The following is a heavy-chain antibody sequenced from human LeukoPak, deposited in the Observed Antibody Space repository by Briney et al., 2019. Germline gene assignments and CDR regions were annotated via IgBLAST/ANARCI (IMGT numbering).Heavy chain of an antibody. D-gene: IGHD5-18*01. Sequence: GGSLRLSCSASGFTFSSNAMSWVRQASGKGLEWVAGISGNGGGTYYADSMKGRFTISRDNSKNTLSLQINSLRVEDTAVNYCARVGYNFGLDYWGQGALVTVSS. J-gene: IGHJ4*02. CDR3: ARVGYNFGLDY. V-gene: IGHV3-23*01. CDR1: GFTFSSNA. CDR2: ISGNGGGT.